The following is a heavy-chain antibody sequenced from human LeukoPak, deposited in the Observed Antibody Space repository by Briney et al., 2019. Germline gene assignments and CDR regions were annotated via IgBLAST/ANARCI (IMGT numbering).Heavy chain of an antibody. D-gene: IGHD3-22*01. J-gene: IGHJ6*03. V-gene: IGHV3-48*02. CDR2: ISSSSTI. CDR3: ARDRAYYYDSSGYYYYYYYMDV. Sequence: GGSLRLSCAASGFTFSSYSMNWVRQAPGKGLEWVSYISSSSTIYYADSVKGRFTISRDNAKNSLYLQMNSLRDEDTAVYYCARDRAYYYDSSGYYYYYYYMDVWGKGTTVTVSS. CDR1: GFTFSSYS.